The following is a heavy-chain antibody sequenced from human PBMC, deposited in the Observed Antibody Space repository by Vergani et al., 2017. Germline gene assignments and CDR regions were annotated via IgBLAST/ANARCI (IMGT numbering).Heavy chain of an antibody. Sequence: QVQLQESGPGLVKPSETLSLTCTVSGGPISSYYWSWIRQPPGKGLEWIGYIYYSGSTNYNPSLKSRVTISVDTSKNQFSLKLSSVTAADTAVYYCARAGEWFGELPEYWGQGTLVTVSS. J-gene: IGHJ4*02. CDR3: ARAGEWFGELPEY. CDR1: GGPISSYY. CDR2: IYYSGST. V-gene: IGHV4-59*01. D-gene: IGHD3-10*01.